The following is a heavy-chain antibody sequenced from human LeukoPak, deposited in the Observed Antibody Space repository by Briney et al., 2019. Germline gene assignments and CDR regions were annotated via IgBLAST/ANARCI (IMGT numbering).Heavy chain of an antibody. D-gene: IGHD5-12*01. CDR1: GFSFWNYW. CDR2: IKHDGSEG. CDR3: GRDRAPTVYSGCDY. V-gene: IGHV3-7*01. J-gene: IGHJ4*02. Sequence: GGSLRLSCAASGFSFWNYWMSWVRQAPGKGRVWVANIKHDGSEGYYVDSARGRFTISRDNAKNSLFQQMNSRRAEDTAVYCWGRDRAPTVYSGCDYWGQGPLVTVSS.